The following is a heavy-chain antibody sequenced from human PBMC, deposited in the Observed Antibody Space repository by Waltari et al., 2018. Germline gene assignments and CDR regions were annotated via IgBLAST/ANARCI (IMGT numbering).Heavy chain of an antibody. V-gene: IGHV1-3*03. Sequence: QVQLVQSGAEVKKPGASVKVSCKASGSTFRDYALHWVRQAPGQRPEWMGWINTGNGNREYSQEFQGRVTISRDTSASTVYMELSSLRSEDMAVYYCARANLFRSRGLTFDIWGQGTMVTVSS. CDR1: GSTFRDYA. CDR2: INTGNGNR. D-gene: IGHD3-3*01. CDR3: ARANLFRSRGLTFDI. J-gene: IGHJ3*02.